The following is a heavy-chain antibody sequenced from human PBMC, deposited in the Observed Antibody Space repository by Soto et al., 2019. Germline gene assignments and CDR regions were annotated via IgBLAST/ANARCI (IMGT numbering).Heavy chain of an antibody. J-gene: IGHJ6*02. CDR1: GFTFSSYG. CDR3: ARDLKLTPQWTDYGMDV. CDR2: IWYDGSNK. D-gene: IGHD6-19*01. V-gene: IGHV3-33*01. Sequence: GGSLRLSCAASGFTFSSYGMHRVRQAPGKGLEWVAVIWYDGSNKYYADSVKGRFTISRDNSKNTLYLQMNSLRAEDTAVYYCARDLKLTPQWTDYGMDVWGQGTTVTVSS.